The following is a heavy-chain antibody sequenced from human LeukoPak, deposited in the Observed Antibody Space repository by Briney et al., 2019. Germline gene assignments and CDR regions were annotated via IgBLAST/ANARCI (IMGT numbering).Heavy chain of an antibody. Sequence: ASVKVSCKASGYTFTGYYMHWVRQAPGQGLEWMGWINPNSGGTNCAQKFQGRVTMTRDTSISTAYMELSRLRSDDTAVYYCARDGSIEYYYYMDVWRKGTTVSVS. CDR2: INPNSGGT. V-gene: IGHV1-2*02. CDR1: GYTFTGYY. CDR3: ARDGSIEYYYYMDV. D-gene: IGHD6-6*01. J-gene: IGHJ6*03.